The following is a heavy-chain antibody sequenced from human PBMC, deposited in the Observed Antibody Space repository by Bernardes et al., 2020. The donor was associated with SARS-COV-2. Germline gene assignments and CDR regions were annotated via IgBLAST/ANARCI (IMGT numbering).Heavy chain of an antibody. Sequence: GGSLRLSCAASGFTFDDYAMHWVRQAPGKGLEWVSGLSWHSGSIGYADSVKGRFTISRDNAKNSLYLQMNSLRAEDTALYYCAKDSGSSFAYWGQGTLVTVSS. J-gene: IGHJ4*02. CDR2: LSWHSGSI. CDR1: GFTFDDYA. CDR3: AKDSGSSFAY. D-gene: IGHD6-13*01. V-gene: IGHV3-9*01.